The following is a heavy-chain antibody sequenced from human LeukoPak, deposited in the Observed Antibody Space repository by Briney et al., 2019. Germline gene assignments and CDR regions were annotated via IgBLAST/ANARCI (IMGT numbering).Heavy chain of an antibody. J-gene: IGHJ4*02. CDR1: GFTSSNYA. Sequence: PGGSLRLSCAASGFTSSNYAMSWVRQAPGKGLEWVSAISGSGGSTYSADSVKGRFTISRDNSRNTLYLQMNSLRAEDTAIYYCAKGGPQFFDYWGQGTLVTVSS. CDR3: AKGGPQFFDY. D-gene: IGHD5-24*01. CDR2: ISGSGGST. V-gene: IGHV3-23*01.